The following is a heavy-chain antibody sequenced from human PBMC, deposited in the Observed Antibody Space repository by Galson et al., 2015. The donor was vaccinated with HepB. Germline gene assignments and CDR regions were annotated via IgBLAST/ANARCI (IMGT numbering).Heavy chain of an antibody. CDR1: GYTFTNYG. J-gene: IGHJ4*02. CDR2: ISAYNGNT. Sequence: SVKVSCKASGYTFTNYGNSWVRQAPGQGLEWMGWISAYNGNTNYAQRLQGRVTMTTDTSTSTVYMELRRLRSDDTAIYYCARGVVGATGLVIDYWGQGTLVTVSS. CDR3: ARGVVGATGLVIDY. D-gene: IGHD1-26*01. V-gene: IGHV1-18*04.